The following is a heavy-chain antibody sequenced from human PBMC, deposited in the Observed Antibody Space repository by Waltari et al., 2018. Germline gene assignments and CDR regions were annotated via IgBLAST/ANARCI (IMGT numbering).Heavy chain of an antibody. D-gene: IGHD2-15*01. CDR1: GFTFDDYA. CDR2: IRCNSGSI. Sequence: EVQLVESGGGLVQPGRSLRLSCAASGFTFDDYAMHWVRQAPGNGLDGVSWIRCNSGSIGYADFVKGRFTSSRDNAKNSLYLQINSLRAEDTALYYCAKDTRDRLRICDYWGHGTLVTFSS. V-gene: IGHV3-9*01. CDR3: AKDTRDRLRICDY. J-gene: IGHJ4*01.